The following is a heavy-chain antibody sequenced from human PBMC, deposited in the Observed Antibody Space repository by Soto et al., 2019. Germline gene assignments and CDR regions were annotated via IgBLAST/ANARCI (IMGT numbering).Heavy chain of an antibody. V-gene: IGHV1-46*01. CDR1: GDTFTDYY. Sequence: QVQLVQSGAEVKKPGASVKVSCKASGDTFTDYYIHWVRQAPGQGLEWMGTVNPSGGHTTYAQHFLGRMTMTRDTSTGTLYMELTSLTSEDTAVYYCARGGHVVVVTAALDYWGRGTLVTVSS. CDR2: VNPSGGHT. CDR3: ARGGHVVVVTAALDY. J-gene: IGHJ4*02. D-gene: IGHD2-21*02.